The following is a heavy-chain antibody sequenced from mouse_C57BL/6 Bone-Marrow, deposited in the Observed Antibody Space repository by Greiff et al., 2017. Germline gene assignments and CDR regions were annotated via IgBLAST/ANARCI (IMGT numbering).Heavy chain of an antibody. D-gene: IGHD1-1*01. CDR1: GYTFTSYW. CDR2: IDPSDSYT. Sequence: VQLQQPGAELVMPGASVKLSCKASGYTFTSYWMHWVKQRPGQGLEWIGEIDPSDSYTNYNQKFKGKSTLTVDKSSRTAYMQLSSLTSEDSTVYYCARGYYGSSHYWYFDVWGTGTTVTVSS. CDR3: ARGYYGSSHYWYFDV. J-gene: IGHJ1*03. V-gene: IGHV1-69*01.